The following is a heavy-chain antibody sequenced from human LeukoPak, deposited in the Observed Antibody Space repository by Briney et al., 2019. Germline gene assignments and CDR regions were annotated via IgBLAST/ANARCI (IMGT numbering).Heavy chain of an antibody. J-gene: IGHJ4*02. CDR1: GGTFSSYA. Sequence: SVKVSCKASGGTFSSYAISWVRQAPGQGLEWMGRIIPILGIANYAQKFQGRVMITADKSTSTAYMELSSLRSEDTAVYYCARDRRYYDSSGYLDYWGQGTLVTVSS. CDR2: IIPILGIA. V-gene: IGHV1-69*04. D-gene: IGHD3-22*01. CDR3: ARDRRYYDSSGYLDY.